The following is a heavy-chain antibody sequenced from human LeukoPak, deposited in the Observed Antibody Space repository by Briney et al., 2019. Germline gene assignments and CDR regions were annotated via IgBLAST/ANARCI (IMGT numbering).Heavy chain of an antibody. Sequence: SETLSLTCSVSGGSISSYYWSWLRQPPGKGLEWIGYIYYSGSTNYNPSLKSRVTISVDTSKNQFSLKLSSVTAADTAVYYCARDNWNYGSSMDVWGQGTTVTVSS. D-gene: IGHD1-7*01. CDR3: ARDNWNYGSSMDV. J-gene: IGHJ6*02. CDR2: IYYSGST. V-gene: IGHV4-59*01. CDR1: GGSISSYY.